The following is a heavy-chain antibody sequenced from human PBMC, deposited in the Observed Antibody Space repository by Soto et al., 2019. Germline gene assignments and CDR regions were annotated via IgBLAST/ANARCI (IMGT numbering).Heavy chain of an antibody. D-gene: IGHD5-18*01. CDR3: ARALPRSSGYSYGALDY. J-gene: IGHJ4*02. Sequence: ASVKVSCKASGYTFTNYYMHWVRQAPGQGLEWMGIFNPSGTSTTYAQKFQGRVTMTRDTSTSTVYMELNSLRSDDTAVYYCARALPRSSGYSYGALDYWGQGTLVTVSS. V-gene: IGHV1-46*01. CDR1: GYTFTNYY. CDR2: FNPSGTST.